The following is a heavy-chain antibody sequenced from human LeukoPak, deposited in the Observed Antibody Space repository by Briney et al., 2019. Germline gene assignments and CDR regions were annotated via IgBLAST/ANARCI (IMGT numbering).Heavy chain of an antibody. D-gene: IGHD3-10*01. Sequence: GGSLRLSCAASGFTFSSYGMHWVRQAPGKGLEWVAVISYDGSNKYYADSVKGRFTISRDNSKNTLYLQMNSLRAEDTAVHYCAKVGDLHSFDYWGQGTLVTVSS. V-gene: IGHV3-30*18. J-gene: IGHJ4*02. CDR2: ISYDGSNK. CDR3: AKVGDLHSFDY. CDR1: GFTFSSYG.